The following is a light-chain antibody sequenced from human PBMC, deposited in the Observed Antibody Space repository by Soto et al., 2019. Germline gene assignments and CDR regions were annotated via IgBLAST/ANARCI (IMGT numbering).Light chain of an antibody. CDR3: QQYGRSPWT. V-gene: IGKV3-20*01. J-gene: IGKJ1*01. Sequence: EIVLTQSPGTLSLSPGERATLSCRASQSVSSSYLAWYQQKPGQAPRLLIYGASSRATVIPDRFSGSGSGTDFTLTISRLEPEDLAVYYCQQYGRSPWTFGQGTKVEIK. CDR2: GAS. CDR1: QSVSSSY.